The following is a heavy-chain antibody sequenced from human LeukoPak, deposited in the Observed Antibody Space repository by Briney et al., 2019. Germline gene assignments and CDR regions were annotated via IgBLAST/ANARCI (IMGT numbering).Heavy chain of an antibody. V-gene: IGHV4-4*07. CDR3: AREEGSWYGEDFYYYMDV. Sequence: KSSETLSLTCTVSGGSIDTYYWSWLRQPAGKGLEWIGRIYTSGTANYNPSLKSRVTMSVDTSNNQFSLRLSSATAADTAVYFCAREEGSWYGEDFYYYMDVWGKGTTVTVSS. J-gene: IGHJ6*03. D-gene: IGHD6-13*01. CDR2: IYTSGTA. CDR1: GGSIDTYY.